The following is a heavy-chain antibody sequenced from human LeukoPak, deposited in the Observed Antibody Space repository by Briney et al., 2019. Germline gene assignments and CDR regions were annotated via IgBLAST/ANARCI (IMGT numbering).Heavy chain of an antibody. CDR3: AKRPAAVRGVIPYLDY. CDR1: GFMFSSFS. CDR2: ISAGGST. V-gene: IGHV3-23*01. J-gene: IGHJ4*02. Sequence: GGSLRLSCAASGFMFSSFSMSWVRHVPGKGLEWVSTISAGGSTYYADSVKGRFTISRDNSKNTLFLRMNSLRAEDTAIYYCAKRPAAVRGVIPYLDYWGQGTLVTVSS. D-gene: IGHD3-10*02.